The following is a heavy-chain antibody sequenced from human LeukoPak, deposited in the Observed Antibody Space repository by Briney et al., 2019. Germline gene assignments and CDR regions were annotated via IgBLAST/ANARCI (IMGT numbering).Heavy chain of an antibody. V-gene: IGHV1-46*01. CDR3: AREDVVLVDAVRYYYYGMDV. Sequence: VASVKVSCKASGGTFSSYAISWVRQAPGQGLEWMGIINPSGGSTSYAQKFQDRVTMTRDTSTSTVYMELSSLKSEDTAVYYCAREDVVLVDAVRYYYYGMDVWGQGTTVTVSS. CDR2: INPSGGST. CDR1: GGTFSSYA. D-gene: IGHD2-8*01. J-gene: IGHJ6*02.